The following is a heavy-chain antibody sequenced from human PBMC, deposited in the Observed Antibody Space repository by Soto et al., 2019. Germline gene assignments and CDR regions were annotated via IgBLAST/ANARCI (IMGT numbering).Heavy chain of an antibody. CDR2: IKQDGSEK. J-gene: IGHJ4*02. V-gene: IGHV3-7*01. Sequence: EVQLVESGGGLVQPGGSLRLSCAASGFTFSSYWMSWVRQAPGKGLEWVANIKQDGSEKYYVDSGKGRFTISRDNAKNLLYLQMNSLRAEDTAVYCCARLYLGYFDYWVQGTLVTVSS. CDR3: ARLYLGYFDY. CDR1: GFTFSSYW. D-gene: IGHD2-15*01.